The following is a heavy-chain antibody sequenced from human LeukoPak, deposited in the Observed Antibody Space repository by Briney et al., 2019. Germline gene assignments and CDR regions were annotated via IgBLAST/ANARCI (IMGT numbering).Heavy chain of an antibody. D-gene: IGHD3-10*01. CDR3: TTLYGSGNYY. J-gene: IGHJ4*02. Sequence: TGGSLRLSCAASGFTFSNAWMSWVRQAPGKGLEWVGQIKTKTDGGTTDSAATVKGRFTISRDDSKSTLFPQMNSLKTEDTAIYYCTTLYGSGNYYWGQGTLVTVSS. V-gene: IGHV3-15*01. CDR2: IKTKTDGGTT. CDR1: GFTFSNAW.